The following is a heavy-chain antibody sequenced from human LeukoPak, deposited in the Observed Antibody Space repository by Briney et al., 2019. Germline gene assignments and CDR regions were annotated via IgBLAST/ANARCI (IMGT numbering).Heavy chain of an antibody. J-gene: IGHJ4*02. D-gene: IGHD6-13*01. V-gene: IGHV1-8*03. CDR1: GYTFTSYD. CDR2: MNPNSGNT. CDR3: ARGLYSSKAGPVY. Sequence: GASVKVPCKASGYTFTSYDINWVRQATGQGLEWMGWMNPNSGNTGYAQKFQGRVTITRNTSISTAYMELSSLRSEDTAVYYCARGLYSSKAGPVYWGQGTLVTVSS.